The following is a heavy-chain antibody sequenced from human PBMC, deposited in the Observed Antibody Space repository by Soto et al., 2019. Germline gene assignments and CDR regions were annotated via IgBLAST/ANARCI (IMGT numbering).Heavy chain of an antibody. J-gene: IGHJ6*01. Sequence: GGSLRLSCAASGFTFSSYWMHWVRQAPGKGLVWVSRINSDGSSTSYADSVKGRFTISRDNAKNTLYLQMNSLRAEDTAVYYSAREWIQLWLHYYYGMDVWGQGTTVTVSS. D-gene: IGHD5-18*01. CDR2: INSDGSST. CDR1: GFTFSSYW. V-gene: IGHV3-74*01. CDR3: AREWIQLWLHYYYGMDV.